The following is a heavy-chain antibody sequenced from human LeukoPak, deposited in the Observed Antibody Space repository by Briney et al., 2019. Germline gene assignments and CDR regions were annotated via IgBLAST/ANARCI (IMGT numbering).Heavy chain of an antibody. CDR1: GFTFSNAW. Sequence: PGGSLRLSCAASGFTFSNAWMSWVRQAPGKGLEWVANIKQDGSEKYYVDSVKGRFTISRDNAKNSLYLQMNSLRAEDTAVYYCARGPQRRSGSYYLWTPQNNHYYYYYYGMDVWGQGTTVTVSS. CDR2: IKQDGSEK. D-gene: IGHD3-10*01. CDR3: ARGPQRRSGSYYLWTPQNNHYYYYYYGMDV. V-gene: IGHV3-7*04. J-gene: IGHJ6*02.